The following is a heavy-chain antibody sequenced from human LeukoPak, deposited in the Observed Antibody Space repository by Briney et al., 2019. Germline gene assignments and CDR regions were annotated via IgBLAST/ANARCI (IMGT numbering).Heavy chain of an antibody. V-gene: IGHV3-48*01. CDR3: AAELYSGTYGRCCSFAF. D-gene: IGHD1-26*01. CDR1: GFTFSSYS. J-gene: IGHJ4*02. CDR2: ISSSSSTI. Sequence: GGCLRLSCAASGFTFSSYSMHWVRQAPGNGLEWVSYISSSSSTIYYADSVKGRFTISRDNAKNSLYLQMNSLRAEDTAVYYCAAELYSGTYGRCCSFAFWGQGTLVTVSS.